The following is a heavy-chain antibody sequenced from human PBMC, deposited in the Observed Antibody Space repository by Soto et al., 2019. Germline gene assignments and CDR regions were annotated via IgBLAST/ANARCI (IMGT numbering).Heavy chain of an antibody. V-gene: IGHV3-33*01. CDR1: GFTFSSYG. Sequence: PGGSLRLSCAASGFTFSSYGMHWVRQAPGKGLEWVAVIWYDGSNKYYADSVEGRFTISRDNSKNTLYLQMNSLRAEDTAVYYCARHCRVDTAMAIDYWGQGTLVTVSS. J-gene: IGHJ4*02. CDR2: IWYDGSNK. D-gene: IGHD5-18*01. CDR3: ARHCRVDTAMAIDY.